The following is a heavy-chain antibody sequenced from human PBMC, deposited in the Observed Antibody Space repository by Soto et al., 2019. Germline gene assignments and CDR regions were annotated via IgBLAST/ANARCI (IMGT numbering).Heavy chain of an antibody. D-gene: IGHD2-2*01. CDR3: ARRSASMRLATID. V-gene: IGHV4-39*01. CDR2: IYYSGST. Sequence: QLQLQESGPGLVKPSETLSLTCTVSGGSISSSSYYWGWIRQPPGKGLEWIGSIYYSGSTYYNPSLKSRVTISVDTSKNQFSLKLSSVTAADTAVYYCARRSASMRLATIDWGQGTLVTVSS. J-gene: IGHJ4*02. CDR1: GGSISSSSYY.